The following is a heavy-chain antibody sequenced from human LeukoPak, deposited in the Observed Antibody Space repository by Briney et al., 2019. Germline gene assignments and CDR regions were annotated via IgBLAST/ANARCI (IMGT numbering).Heavy chain of an antibody. CDR3: ARHLGGSVTTPFDY. J-gene: IGHJ4*02. CDR2: IYYSGST. Sequence: SETLSLTCAVYGGSFSGYYWSWIRQPPGKGLEWIGYIYYSGSTNYNPSLKSRVTISVDTSKNLFSLKLSSVAAADTAVYYCARHLGGSVTTPFDYWGQGTLVTVSS. V-gene: IGHV4-59*08. D-gene: IGHD4-17*01. CDR1: GGSFSGYY.